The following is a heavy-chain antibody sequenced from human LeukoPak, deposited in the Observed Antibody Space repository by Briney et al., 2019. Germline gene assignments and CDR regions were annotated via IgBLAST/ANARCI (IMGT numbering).Heavy chain of an antibody. CDR3: ARAPYCGGDCYSEYYFDY. V-gene: IGHV3-48*01. CDR2: ISSSSSTI. J-gene: IGHJ4*02. Sequence: PGRSLRLSCAASGFTFSSYSMNWVRQAPGKGLEWVSYISSSSSTIYYADSVKGRFTISRDNAKNSLYLQMNSLRAEDTAVYYCARAPYCGGDCYSEYYFDYWGQGTLVTVSS. CDR1: GFTFSSYS. D-gene: IGHD2-21*02.